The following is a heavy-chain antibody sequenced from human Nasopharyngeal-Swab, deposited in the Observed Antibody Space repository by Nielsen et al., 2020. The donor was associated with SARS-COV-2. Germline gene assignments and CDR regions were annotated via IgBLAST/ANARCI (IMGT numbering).Heavy chain of an antibody. J-gene: IGHJ2*01. CDR2: IKQDGSEK. CDR1: GFTFSDYY. CDR3: ARTGYYYDSRREYWYFDL. D-gene: IGHD3-22*01. Sequence: GESLKISCAASGFTFSDYYMTWVRQAPGKGLEWVANIKQDGSEKYYVDSVKGRFTISRDNAKNSLYLQMNSQRVEDTAVYYCARTGYYYDSRREYWYFDLWGRGTLVTVSS. V-gene: IGHV3-7*01.